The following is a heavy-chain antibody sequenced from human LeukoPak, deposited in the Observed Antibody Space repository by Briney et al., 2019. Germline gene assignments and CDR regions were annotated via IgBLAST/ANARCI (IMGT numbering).Heavy chain of an antibody. V-gene: IGHV3-30*18. CDR2: ISYDGSNK. J-gene: IGHJ4*02. CDR3: AKDWGSGWYEGVDY. Sequence: PGRSLRLSCAASGFTFSSYGMHWVRQAPGKGLEWVAVISYDGSNKYYADSVKGRFTISRDNSKNTLYLQMNSLRAEDTAVYYCAKDWGSGWYEGVDYWGQGTLVTVSS. CDR1: GFTFSSYG. D-gene: IGHD6-19*01.